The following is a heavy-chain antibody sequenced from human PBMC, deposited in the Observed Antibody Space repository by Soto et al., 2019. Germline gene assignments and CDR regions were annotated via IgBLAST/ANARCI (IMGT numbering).Heavy chain of an antibody. D-gene: IGHD5-18*01. CDR2: IYSGGST. V-gene: IGHV3-66*01. CDR3: ARGRRTGDTAMDFHGMDV. CDR1: GFTVSSNY. Sequence: SLRLSCAAYGFTVSSNYMSWVRQAPGKGLEWVSVIYSGGSTYYADSVKGRFTISRDNSKNTLYLQMNSLRAEDTAVYYCARGRRTGDTAMDFHGMDVWGQGTTVTVSS. J-gene: IGHJ6*02.